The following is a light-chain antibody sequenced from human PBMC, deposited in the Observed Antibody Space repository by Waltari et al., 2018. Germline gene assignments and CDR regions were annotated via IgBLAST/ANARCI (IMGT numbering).Light chain of an antibody. V-gene: IGKV1-5*03. CDR2: KAS. J-gene: IGKJ3*01. CDR3: QQYKAPPWT. Sequence: DIQMTQSPSTLSASVGDRVIITCRASQSISSWLAWYQQKPGQAPKVLINKASSLESGVPSRFSGSGSGTEFTLTISSLQSDEFATYYCQQYKAPPWTFVPGTKVDFQ. CDR1: QSISSW.